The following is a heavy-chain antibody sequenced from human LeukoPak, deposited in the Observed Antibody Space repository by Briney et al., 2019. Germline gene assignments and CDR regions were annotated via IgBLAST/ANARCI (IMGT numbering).Heavy chain of an antibody. Sequence: PSETLSLTCAVSGGSVSSGSYYWNWMRQPPGKGLVWIGYIYYSESANYNPSLKSRVTISVDTSKNQFSLKMDSVTAADTAVYFCARAAHDFYYYGMDVWGQGTTVTVSS. V-gene: IGHV4-61*01. J-gene: IGHJ6*02. CDR2: IYYSESA. CDR1: GGSVSSGSYY. D-gene: IGHD3-3*01. CDR3: ARAAHDFYYYGMDV.